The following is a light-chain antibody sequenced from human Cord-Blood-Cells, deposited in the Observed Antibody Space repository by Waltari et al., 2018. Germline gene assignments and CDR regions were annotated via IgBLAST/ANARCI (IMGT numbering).Light chain of an antibody. Sequence: QSALTQPRSVSGSPGQSVTISCTGTSSDVGGYNYVSWYQQHPGKAPNLMIYDVSKRPSGVPDRFSVSKSGNTASLPISGLQAEDEADYYCCSYAGSYTLVFGGGTKLTVL. CDR2: DVS. CDR1: SSDVGGYNY. V-gene: IGLV2-11*01. J-gene: IGLJ2*01. CDR3: CSYAGSYTLV.